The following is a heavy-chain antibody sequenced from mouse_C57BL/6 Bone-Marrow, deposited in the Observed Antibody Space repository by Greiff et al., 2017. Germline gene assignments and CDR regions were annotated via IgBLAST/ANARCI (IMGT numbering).Heavy chain of an antibody. J-gene: IGHJ4*01. CDR1: GFTFSSYG. Sequence: EVNVVESGGDLVKPGGSLKLSCAASGFTFSSYGMSWVRQTPDKRLEWVATISSGGSYTYYPDSVKGRFTISRDNAKNTLYLQMSSLKSEDTAMYYCARHTMDYWGQGTSVTVSS. CDR2: ISSGGSYT. V-gene: IGHV5-6*01. CDR3: ARHTMDY.